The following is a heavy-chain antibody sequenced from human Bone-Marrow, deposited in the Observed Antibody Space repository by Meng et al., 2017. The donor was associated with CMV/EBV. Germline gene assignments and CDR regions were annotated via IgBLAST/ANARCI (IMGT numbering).Heavy chain of an antibody. D-gene: IGHD2-2*01. CDR1: GGSVSSGSYY. CDR3: ARLPAATNFLYYYYYGMDV. J-gene: IGHJ6*02. Sequence: SETLSLTCTVSGGSVSSGSYYWSWIRQPPGKGLEWIGYIYYSGSTNYNPSLKSRVTISVDTSKNQFSLKLSSVTAADTAVYYCARLPAATNFLYYYYYGMDVWGQGTTVTVSS. CDR2: IYYSGST. V-gene: IGHV4-61*01.